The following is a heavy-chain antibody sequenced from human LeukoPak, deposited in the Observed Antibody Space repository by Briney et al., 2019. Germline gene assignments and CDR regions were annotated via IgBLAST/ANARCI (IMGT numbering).Heavy chain of an antibody. CDR3: ARRWDCDYYTFDY. V-gene: IGHV4-39*01. CDR2: IYYSGST. J-gene: IGHJ4*02. Sequence: NPSETLSLTRTVSGCSISSSNYSWGWIRQPPGKGLEWIGSIYYSGSTYYNPSLRSRVTISVDTSKSQFSLKLSSVTAADTAVYYCARRWDCDYYTFDYWGQGTLVTVSS. CDR1: GCSISSSNYS. D-gene: IGHD2-21*02.